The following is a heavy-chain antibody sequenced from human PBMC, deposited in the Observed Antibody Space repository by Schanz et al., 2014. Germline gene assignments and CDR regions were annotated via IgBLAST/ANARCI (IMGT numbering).Heavy chain of an antibody. J-gene: IGHJ4*02. CDR1: GGSSSDCY. V-gene: IGHV4-34*01. Sequence: QVQLQQWGAGLLKASETLSLTCAVYGGSSSDCYWSWIRQPPGKGLEWIGEINHSGGPNYNPALKSRVTMSEDPSKNQFSLILTSVTAADAAVYYCKLITLDRGVRNDYWGQGTLVSVSS. CDR2: INHSGGP. CDR3: KLITLDRGVRNDY. D-gene: IGHD3-10*01.